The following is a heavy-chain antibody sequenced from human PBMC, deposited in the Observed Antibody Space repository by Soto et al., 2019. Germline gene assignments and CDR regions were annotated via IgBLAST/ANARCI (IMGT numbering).Heavy chain of an antibody. J-gene: IGHJ4*02. Sequence: EVRMLQTGGGLVQPGGSLRLSCEASGFAFSGYAMSWVRQAPGRGLEWVSAISTTGDRTYYADPVKGRFTISRDNSKNTLYLQMHSLRAEDTAVYYCAKDLRGDDLGRDYWGQGALVTVSS. CDR3: AKDLRGDDLGRDY. V-gene: IGHV3-23*01. CDR1: GFAFSGYA. D-gene: IGHD7-27*01. CDR2: ISTTGDRT.